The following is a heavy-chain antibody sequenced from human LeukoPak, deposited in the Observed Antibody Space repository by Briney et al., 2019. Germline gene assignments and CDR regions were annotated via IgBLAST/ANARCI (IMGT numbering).Heavy chain of an antibody. J-gene: IGHJ5*02. CDR3: ATSTDYNARPQSNWFDP. V-gene: IGHV4-39*07. CDR2: IFYSGST. CDR1: GGSISSSSYY. Sequence: SETLSLTCTVSGGSISSSSYYWGWIRQPPGKGLEWIGYIFYSGSTYYNPSLKSRVTISLDTSKNQFSLNLNSVTAADTAVYYCATSTDYNARPQSNWFDPWGQGTLVTVSS. D-gene: IGHD3-9*01.